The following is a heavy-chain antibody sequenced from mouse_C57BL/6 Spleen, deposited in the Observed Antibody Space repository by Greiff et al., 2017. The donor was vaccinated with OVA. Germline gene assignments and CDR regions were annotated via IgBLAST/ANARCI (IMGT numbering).Heavy chain of an antibody. Sequence: VMLVESGGGLVKPGGSLKLSCAASGFTFSDYGMHWVRPAPEKGLEWVAYISSGSSTIYYADTVKGRFTISRDNAKNTLFLQMTSLMSEDTAMYYGAMFPLITTVVGGAMDYWGQGTSVTVSS. V-gene: IGHV5-17*01. CDR2: ISSGSSTI. CDR1: GFTFSDYG. J-gene: IGHJ4*01. D-gene: IGHD1-1*01. CDR3: AMFPLITTVVGGAMDY.